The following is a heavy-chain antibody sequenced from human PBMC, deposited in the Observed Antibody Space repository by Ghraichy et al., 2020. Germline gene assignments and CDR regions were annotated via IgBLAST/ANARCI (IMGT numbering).Heavy chain of an antibody. J-gene: IGHJ6*03. D-gene: IGHD2-15*01. CDR1: GDSISSHY. CDR3: ARADLVVVPAGDPADGNYYYYYMDV. CDR2: VYYSGST. V-gene: IGHV4-59*11. Sequence: SETLSLTCTVSGDSISSHYWRWIRQPPGKGLEWIGHVYYSGSTSYNPSLKSRVTISIDTSKKQFSLKLSSVTAADTALYYCARADLVVVPAGDPADGNYYYYYMDVWGKGTTVTVSS.